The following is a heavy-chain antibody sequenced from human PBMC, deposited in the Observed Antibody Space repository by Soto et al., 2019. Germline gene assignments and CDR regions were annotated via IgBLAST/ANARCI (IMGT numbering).Heavy chain of an antibody. J-gene: IGHJ6*03. Sequence: PSETLSLTCAVYGGSFSGYYWSWIRQPPGKGLEWIGEINHSGSTNYNPSLKSRVTISVDTSKNQFSLKLSSVTAADTAVYYCARRATVTFLRYYYYYYMDVWGKGTTVTVSS. D-gene: IGHD4-4*01. V-gene: IGHV4-34*01. CDR1: GGSFSGYY. CDR2: INHSGST. CDR3: ARRATVTFLRYYYYYYMDV.